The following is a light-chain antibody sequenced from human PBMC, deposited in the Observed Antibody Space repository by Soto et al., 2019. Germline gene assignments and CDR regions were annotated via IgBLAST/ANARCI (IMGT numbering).Light chain of an antibody. J-gene: IGKJ5*01. CDR2: DAS. Sequence: ETVMTQSPATLSVSPGERATLSCRASQSVSSSYLAWYQQKPGQAPRLLIYDASNRAPGTPDRFSGSGSGTDFTLTISRLEPEDFGVYYCQQFGSSPRTFGQGTRLEI. CDR3: QQFGSSPRT. CDR1: QSVSSSY. V-gene: IGKV3-20*01.